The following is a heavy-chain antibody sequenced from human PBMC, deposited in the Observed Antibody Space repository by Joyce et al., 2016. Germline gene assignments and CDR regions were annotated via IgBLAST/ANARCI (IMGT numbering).Heavy chain of an antibody. CDR3: AKILTATYSSGLFLDY. Sequence: QVQLVESGGGVVQPGRSLRLSCAASGLTLSNYGVHWVRQAPGKGLEWVAVISYDGIYKYYADSVKCRFTISRDNSKNTVFLEMNSLRAEDTAVYYCAKILTATYSSGLFLDYWGQGTLVTVSS. V-gene: IGHV3-30*18. CDR2: ISYDGIYK. D-gene: IGHD6-25*01. CDR1: GLTLSNYG. J-gene: IGHJ4*02.